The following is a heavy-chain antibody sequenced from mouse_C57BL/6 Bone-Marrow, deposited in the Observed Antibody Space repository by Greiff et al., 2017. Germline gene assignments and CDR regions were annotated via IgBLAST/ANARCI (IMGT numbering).Heavy chain of an antibody. CDR2: IYPRDGST. D-gene: IGHD1-1*01. CDR1: GYTFTDHT. Sequence: VQLQQSDAELVKPGASVKISCKVSGYTFTDHTIHWMKQRPEQGLEWIGYIYPRDGSTKYNEKFKGKATLTADKSSSTSYMQLNSLTSEDSAVXFCARGPYYYGSRGDYWGQGTTLTVSS. J-gene: IGHJ2*01. CDR3: ARGPYYYGSRGDY. V-gene: IGHV1-78*01.